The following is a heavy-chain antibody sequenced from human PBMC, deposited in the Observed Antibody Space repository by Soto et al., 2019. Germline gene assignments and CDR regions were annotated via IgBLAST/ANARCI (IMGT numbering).Heavy chain of an antibody. Sequence: SETLSLTCAVSGGSISSSNWWSWVRQPPGKGLEWIGEIYHSGSTNYNPSLKSRVTISVDKSKNQFSLKLSSVTAADTAVYYCARDAMVRGVIPWFDPWGQGTLVTVS. CDR1: GGSISSSNW. CDR2: IYHSGST. D-gene: IGHD3-10*01. V-gene: IGHV4-4*02. CDR3: ARDAMVRGVIPWFDP. J-gene: IGHJ5*02.